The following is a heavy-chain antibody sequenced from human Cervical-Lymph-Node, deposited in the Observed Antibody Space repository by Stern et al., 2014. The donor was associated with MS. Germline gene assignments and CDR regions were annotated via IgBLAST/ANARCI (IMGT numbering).Heavy chain of an antibody. V-gene: IGHV2-5*02. D-gene: IGHD4-17*01. CDR3: AHTTVTFDEAYGLDV. J-gene: IGHJ6*02. CDR1: GFSLNTSGEG. CDR2: IYWDADE. Sequence: QITLKESGPTLVKPTQTLTLTCTFSGFSLNTSGEGVGWIRQPPGKALEWLEVIYWDADERYSPSLNSRLTITKDTSKNQVVLTMVNMDPVDTGTYYCAHTTVTFDEAYGLDVWGQGTTVTVAS.